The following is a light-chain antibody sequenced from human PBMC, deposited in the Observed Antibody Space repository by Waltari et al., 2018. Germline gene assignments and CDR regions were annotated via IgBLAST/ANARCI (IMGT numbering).Light chain of an antibody. CDR3: QQYNNWPQT. J-gene: IGKJ1*01. CDR2: GTS. V-gene: IGKV3-15*01. CDR1: QSVGSS. Sequence: EIVMTQSPATLSVSPGERATLSCWASQSVGSSLAWYQQKPGQAPRLLIYGTSTRATGIPARFSGSGSGTEFTLTISSLQSEDFAVYYCQQYNNWPQTFGQGTKVEVK.